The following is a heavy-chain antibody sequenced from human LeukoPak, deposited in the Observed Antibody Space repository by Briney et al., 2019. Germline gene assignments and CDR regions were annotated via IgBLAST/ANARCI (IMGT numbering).Heavy chain of an antibody. CDR1: GVSFSGYY. V-gene: IGHV4-34*01. CDR2: INHSGST. Sequence: SEALSLTCAVYGVSFSGYYWSWIRQPPGKGLEWSGEINHSGSTNYNPSLKSRVTISVDTSKNQFSLKLSSVTAADTAVYYCARGRYCPNGVCPDYYYYMDVWGKGTTVTVSS. J-gene: IGHJ6*03. CDR3: ARGRYCPNGVCPDYYYYMDV. D-gene: IGHD2-8*01.